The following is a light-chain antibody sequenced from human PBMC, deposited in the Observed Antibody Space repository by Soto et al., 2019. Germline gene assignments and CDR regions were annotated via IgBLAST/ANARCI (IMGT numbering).Light chain of an antibody. CDR1: QSINSW. CDR3: QQYSSYWT. Sequence: DIQMTQSPSTLSASVGDRVTITCRASQSINSWLAWYQQKPGKAPKLLIYKASSLEGGVPSRFSGSGSGTEFTLTITTLQSDDFETYYCQQYSSYWTFAQGTKVDIK. J-gene: IGKJ1*01. V-gene: IGKV1-5*03. CDR2: KAS.